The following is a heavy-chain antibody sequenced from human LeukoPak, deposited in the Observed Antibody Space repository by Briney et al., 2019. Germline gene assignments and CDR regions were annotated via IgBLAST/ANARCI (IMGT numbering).Heavy chain of an antibody. J-gene: IGHJ3*02. Sequence: SVKVSCKASGGTFISYAISWVRQAPGQGLEWMGGIIPIFGTANYAQKFQGRVTITADESTSTAYMELSSLRSEDTAVYYCARGERGAKYCSSTSCYSSGAFDIWGQGTMVTVSS. V-gene: IGHV1-69*13. CDR3: ARGERGAKYCSSTSCYSSGAFDI. CDR1: GGTFISYA. CDR2: IIPIFGTA. D-gene: IGHD2-2*01.